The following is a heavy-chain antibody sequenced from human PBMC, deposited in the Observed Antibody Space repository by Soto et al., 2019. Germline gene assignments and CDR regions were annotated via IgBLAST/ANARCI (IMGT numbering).Heavy chain of an antibody. CDR3: ATAGVVVITTGYYYGMDV. J-gene: IGHJ6*02. D-gene: IGHD3-22*01. CDR1: GGTFSSYA. CDR2: IIPIFGTA. Sequence: QVQLVQSGAEVKKPGSSVKVSCKASGGTFSSYAISWVRQAPGQGLEWMGGIIPIFGTANYAQKFQGRVTITAAESTSTAYMELSSLRSEDTAVYYCATAGVVVITTGYYYGMDVWGQGTTVTVSS. V-gene: IGHV1-69*12.